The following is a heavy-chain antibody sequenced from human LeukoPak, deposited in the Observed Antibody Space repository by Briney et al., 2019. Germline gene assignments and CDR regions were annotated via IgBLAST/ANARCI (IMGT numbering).Heavy chain of an antibody. J-gene: IGHJ3*02. CDR2: ISSSSSYI. D-gene: IGHD2-2*01. V-gene: IGHV3-21*01. Sequence: PGGSLRLSCAASGLTFSSYSMNWVRQAPGKGLEWVSSISSSSSYIYYADSVKGRFTISRDNAKNSLYLQMNSLRAEDTAVYYCARDPQLPHHDAFDIWGQGTMVTVSS. CDR3: ARDPQLPHHDAFDI. CDR1: GLTFSSYS.